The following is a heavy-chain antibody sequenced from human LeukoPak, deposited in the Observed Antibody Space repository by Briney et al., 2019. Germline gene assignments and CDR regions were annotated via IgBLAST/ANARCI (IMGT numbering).Heavy chain of an antibody. Sequence: SETLSLTCAVYGGSFSGYYWSWIRQPPGKGLEWIGEINHSGSTNYNPSLKSRVTISVDTSKNQFSLKLSSVTAADTAVYYCARNTYTYGMDVWGQGTTVTVSS. CDR3: ARNTYTYGMDV. V-gene: IGHV4-34*01. CDR1: GGSFSGYY. J-gene: IGHJ6*02. CDR2: INHSGST.